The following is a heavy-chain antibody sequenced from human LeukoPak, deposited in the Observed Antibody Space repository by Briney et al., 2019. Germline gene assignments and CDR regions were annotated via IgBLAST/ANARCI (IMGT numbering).Heavy chain of an antibody. J-gene: IGHJ4*02. CDR2: IESDGGST. V-gene: IGHV3-74*01. CDR3: VRSYDY. CDR1: GFTFSHYW. Sequence: GGSLRLSCAASGFTFSHYWMHWVRQAPGKGLVWVSRIESDGGSTDYADSLKGRFTISRDNAKNTLYLQMNSLRADDTAVYYCVRSYDYWGQGTMVTVSS.